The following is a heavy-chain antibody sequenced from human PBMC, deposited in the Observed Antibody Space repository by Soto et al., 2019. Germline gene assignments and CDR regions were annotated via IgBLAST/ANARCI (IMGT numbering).Heavy chain of an antibody. Sequence: QVQLVQSGAEVKKPGSSVKVSCKASGGTFSSYAITWVRQAPGQGLDWMGEIIPIFGATNFEQKFQGRVTSTAGNSTTTAYMELRSLPSEDTAVYYCARMGGSSLDSWGQGTLVTVSS. J-gene: IGHJ5*01. D-gene: IGHD1-26*01. CDR2: IIPIFGAT. V-gene: IGHV1-69*06. CDR3: ARMGGSSLDS. CDR1: GGTFSSYA.